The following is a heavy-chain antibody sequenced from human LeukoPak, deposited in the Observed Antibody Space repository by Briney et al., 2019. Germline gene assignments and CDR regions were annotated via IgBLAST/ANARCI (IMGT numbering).Heavy chain of an antibody. Sequence: GESLKISCKGSGYSFTSYWIGWVRQMPGKGLEWTGIIYPGDSDTRYSPSFQGQVTISADKSISTAYLQWSSLKASDTAMYYCASRTGRKGDAFDIWGQGTMVTVSS. CDR1: GYSFTSYW. D-gene: IGHD1-1*01. CDR3: ASRTGRKGDAFDI. J-gene: IGHJ3*02. CDR2: IYPGDSDT. V-gene: IGHV5-51*01.